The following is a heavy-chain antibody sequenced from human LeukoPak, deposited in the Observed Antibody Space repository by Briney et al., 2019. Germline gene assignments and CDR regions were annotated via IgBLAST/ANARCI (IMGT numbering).Heavy chain of an antibody. J-gene: IGHJ4*02. CDR1: GFTFSSYW. D-gene: IGHD6-13*01. Sequence: PGGSLRLSCAASGFTFSSYWMLWVRQAPGKGLVWVSRINSDGSSTSYADSVKGRFTISRDNAKNTLYLQMNSLRAEDTAVYYCARRGSAAAGGYWGQGTLVTVSS. CDR2: INSDGSST. V-gene: IGHV3-74*01. CDR3: ARRGSAAAGGY.